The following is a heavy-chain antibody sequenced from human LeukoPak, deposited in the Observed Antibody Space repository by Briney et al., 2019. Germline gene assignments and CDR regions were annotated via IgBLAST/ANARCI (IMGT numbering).Heavy chain of an antibody. V-gene: IGHV3-30*02. CDR2: IRYDGSNK. CDR3: ARDQRTPGTEMATIFGDYGMDV. Sequence: GGSLRLSCAASGFTFSSNAMHWVRQAPGKGLEWVAFIRYDGSNKYYADSVKGRFTISRDNAKNSLYLQMNSLRAEDTAVYYCARDQRTPGTEMATIFGDYGMDVWGQGTTVTVSS. D-gene: IGHD5-24*01. CDR1: GFTFSSNA. J-gene: IGHJ6*02.